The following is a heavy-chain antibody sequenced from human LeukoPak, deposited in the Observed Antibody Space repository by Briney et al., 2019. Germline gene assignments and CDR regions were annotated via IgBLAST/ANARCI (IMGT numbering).Heavy chain of an antibody. D-gene: IGHD1-26*01. V-gene: IGHV1-46*01. J-gene: IGHJ5*02. CDR2: INPSGGST. CDR3: ARVIELLRLGITYNWFDP. Sequence: GASVKVSCKASGYTFTSYYMHWVRQAPGQGLEWMGIINPSGGSTSYAQKFQGRVTMTRDTSTSTAYMELRSLRSDDTAVYYCARVIELLRLGITYNWFDPWGQGTLVTVSS. CDR1: GYTFTSYY.